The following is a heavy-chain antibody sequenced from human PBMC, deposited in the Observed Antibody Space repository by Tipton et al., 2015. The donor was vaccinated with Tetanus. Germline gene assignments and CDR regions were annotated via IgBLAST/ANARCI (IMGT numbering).Heavy chain of an antibody. CDR3: AKLVGIVATMLNLDS. Sequence: SLRLSCAASGFTFSSYAMSWVRQAPGKGLEWVSAISGSGGSTYYADSVKGRFTISRDNSKNTLYLQMNSLRAGDTAVYYCAKLVGIVATMLNLDSWGPGTRVTVPS. CDR2: ISGSGGST. J-gene: IGHJ4*02. D-gene: IGHD5-12*01. V-gene: IGHV3-23*01. CDR1: GFTFSSYA.